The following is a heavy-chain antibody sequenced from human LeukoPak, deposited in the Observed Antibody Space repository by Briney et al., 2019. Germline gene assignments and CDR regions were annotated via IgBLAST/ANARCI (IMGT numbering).Heavy chain of an antibody. Sequence: GGSLRLSCAAFGFTFSDYWIHWVRQAPGKGLVWVSRINTDGSITNYADSVKGRFSISRDNAKNTLYLQMSSLRAEDTAVYYCARDRGPRTGFMVREAYDYWGQGTLVTVSS. V-gene: IGHV3-74*01. D-gene: IGHD3-10*01. J-gene: IGHJ4*02. CDR2: INTDGSIT. CDR3: ARDRGPRTGFMVREAYDY. CDR1: GFTFSDYW.